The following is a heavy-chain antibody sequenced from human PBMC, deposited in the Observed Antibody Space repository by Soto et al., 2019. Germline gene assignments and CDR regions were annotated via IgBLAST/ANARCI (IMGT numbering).Heavy chain of an antibody. Sequence: QVQLVQSGPEVKKPGASVKVSCKASAYTCTSYGISWGRQAPGQGLEWMGGISAYNGNTNYAQKLQGIVNMTTDTSTSTAYMELRSLRSDDTAVYYCARERGTPGPRSFDYWGQGTLVTVSS. CDR1: AYTCTSYG. CDR3: ARERGTPGPRSFDY. J-gene: IGHJ4*02. CDR2: ISAYNGNT. D-gene: IGHD2-15*01. V-gene: IGHV1-18*01.